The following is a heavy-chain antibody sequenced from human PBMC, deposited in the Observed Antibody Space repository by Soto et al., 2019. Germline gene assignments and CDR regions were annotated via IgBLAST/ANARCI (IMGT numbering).Heavy chain of an antibody. D-gene: IGHD3-9*01. J-gene: IGHJ4*02. V-gene: IGHV2-5*02. CDR3: AHKGPEDWPLDY. Sequence: QITLKESGPTLVRPTQTLTLTCAFSGFSLSTSGVGVGWIRQPPGKALEWLAVLYWDDSKHYSPSLRSRLTITKDTSKTQVVITMTNMYPMYSVTYYCAHKGPEDWPLDYWGQGTLVTVSS. CDR1: GFSLSTSGVG. CDR2: LYWDDSK.